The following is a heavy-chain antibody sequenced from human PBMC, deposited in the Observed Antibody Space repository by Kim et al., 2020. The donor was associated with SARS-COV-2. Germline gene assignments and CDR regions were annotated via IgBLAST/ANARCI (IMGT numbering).Heavy chain of an antibody. CDR1: GFTFDDYA. CDR2: ISGDGGST. J-gene: IGHJ4*02. V-gene: IGHV3-43*02. Sequence: GGSLRLSCAASGFTFDDYAMNWVRQAPGKGLEWVSLISGDGGSTYYADSVKGRFTISRDNSKNSLYLQMNSLRTEDTALYYCATVIAVAGRFDYWGQGTLVTVSS. CDR3: ATVIAVAGRFDY. D-gene: IGHD6-19*01.